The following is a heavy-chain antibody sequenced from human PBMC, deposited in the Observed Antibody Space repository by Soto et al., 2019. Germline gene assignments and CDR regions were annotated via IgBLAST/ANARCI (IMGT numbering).Heavy chain of an antibody. CDR2: FGGSGGT. J-gene: IGHJ6*03. CDR3: AKSQSSLYYMDV. Sequence: EVQVLESGGGLVQPGGSLRLSCVGSGFIFSNYAMAWVCQAPGKGLEWVSGFGGSGGTYYADSVKGRYTISRDNSKNTLYLQMNSLRVGDTAVYYCAKSQSSLYYMDVWGKGTAVTVSS. V-gene: IGHV3-23*01. CDR1: GFIFSNYA.